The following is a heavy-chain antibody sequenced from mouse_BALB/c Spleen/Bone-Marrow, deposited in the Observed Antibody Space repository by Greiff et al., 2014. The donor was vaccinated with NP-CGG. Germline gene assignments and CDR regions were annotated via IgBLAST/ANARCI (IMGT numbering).Heavy chain of an antibody. V-gene: IGHV1S135*01. D-gene: IGHD1-1*01. CDR1: GYVFTSYN. CDR3: ARELSRAMDY. Sequence: EVQVVESGPELVKPGASVKVSCKASGYVFTSYNMFWVKQSHGKSLEWIGYIDPYSGGTNYNQKFKGKATLTVDESSNTAYMHLNSLTSEDSAVYYCARELSRAMDYWGQGTSVTVSS. J-gene: IGHJ4*01. CDR2: IDPYSGGT.